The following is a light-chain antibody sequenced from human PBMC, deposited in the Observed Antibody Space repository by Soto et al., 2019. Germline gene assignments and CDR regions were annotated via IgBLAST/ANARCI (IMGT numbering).Light chain of an antibody. CDR1: QGISSY. J-gene: IGKJ4*01. CDR2: AAS. CDR3: QKYNSYPLT. Sequence: DIQMTQSPSSLSASVGDRVTITFRASQGISSYLAWYQQKPVEAPNLRIYAASTVQSGVPSRFSGSGSRTEFTLTISSLQPEDVATYSCQKYNSYPLTFAGGTKVEIK. V-gene: IGKV1-27*01.